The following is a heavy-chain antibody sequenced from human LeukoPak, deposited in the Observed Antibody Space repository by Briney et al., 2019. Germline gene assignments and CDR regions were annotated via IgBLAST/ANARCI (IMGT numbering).Heavy chain of an antibody. Sequence: GRSLRLSCAASGFTFSSYAMHWVRQAPGKGLEWVAVISYDGSNKYYADSVKGRFTISRDNSKSTLYLQMNSLRAEDTAVYYCAKGLQKYYYDSSGYYLGTPFDYWGQGTLVTVSS. CDR1: GFTFSSYA. CDR2: ISYDGSNK. CDR3: AKGLQKYYYDSSGYYLGTPFDY. D-gene: IGHD3-22*01. J-gene: IGHJ4*02. V-gene: IGHV3-30-3*01.